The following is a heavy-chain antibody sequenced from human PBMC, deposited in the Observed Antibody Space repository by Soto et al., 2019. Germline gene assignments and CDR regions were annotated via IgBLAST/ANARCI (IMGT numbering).Heavy chain of an antibody. J-gene: IGHJ2*01. D-gene: IGHD3-10*01. V-gene: IGHV3-21*01. CDR3: ARGAVVRIGYFDL. CDR1: GFTFSSHS. CDR2: ITATSSFI. Sequence: EVQLVESGGGLVKPGGSLRLSCAASGFTFSSHSVNWVRQAPGKGLEWVSCITATSSFIYYADSVKGRFTISRDNAKHSLYLQMDSLRVADTAVYYCARGAVVRIGYFDLWGRGTLVTVSS.